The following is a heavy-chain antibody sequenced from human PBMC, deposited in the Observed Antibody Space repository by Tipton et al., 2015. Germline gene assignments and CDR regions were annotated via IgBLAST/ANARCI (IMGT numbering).Heavy chain of an antibody. J-gene: IGHJ6*02. CDR1: GFNFRKYA. V-gene: IGHV3-23*01. CDR2: ISGSTGST. Sequence: SLRLSCAASGFNFRKYAMTWVRQPPGKGPEWVSFISGSTGSTDYADSVTGRFTISRDNSNNTLFLQMSSLRGEDTAIYYCARADFYTSGGGLDVWGPGTRVTVSS. D-gene: IGHD3-10*01. CDR3: ARADFYTSGGGLDV.